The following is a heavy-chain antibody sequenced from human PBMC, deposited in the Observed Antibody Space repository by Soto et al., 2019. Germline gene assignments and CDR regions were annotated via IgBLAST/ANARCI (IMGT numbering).Heavy chain of an antibody. CDR3: ARRSLNGSWFDP. Sequence: QVQLQESGPGLVKPSQTLSLTCTVSGGSISSGGYYWSWIRQHPGKGLEWIGYIYYSGSTYYNPSLKRRVTISVDTSKNQFSLKLSSVTAADTAVYYCARRSLNGSWFDPWGQGTLVTVSS. V-gene: IGHV4-31*03. CDR2: IYYSGST. CDR1: GGSISSGGYY. J-gene: IGHJ5*02.